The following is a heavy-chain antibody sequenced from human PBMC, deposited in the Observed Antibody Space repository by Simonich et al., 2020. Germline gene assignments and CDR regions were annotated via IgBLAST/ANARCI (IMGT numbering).Heavy chain of an antibody. V-gene: IGHV3-21*01. CDR1: GFTFGSYS. Sequence: EVQLVESGGGLVKPGGSLRLSCAASGFTFGSYSMNWVRRAPGKGVEWISTISSSSSYIYYADSVKGRVTISRDNAKNSLYLQMNSLRAEDTAVYYCARARGDSSSWYFDYWGQGTLVTVSS. D-gene: IGHD6-13*01. CDR3: ARARGDSSSWYFDY. CDR2: ISSSSSYI. J-gene: IGHJ4*02.